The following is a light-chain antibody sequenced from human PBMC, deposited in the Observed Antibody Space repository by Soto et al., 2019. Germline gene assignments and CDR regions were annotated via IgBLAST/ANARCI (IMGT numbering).Light chain of an antibody. CDR1: SSNIGNNY. J-gene: IGLJ3*02. Sequence: QPVLTQPPSVSAAPGQKVTISCSGSSSNIGNNYVSWYQQLPGTAPKLLIYDNNKRPSGIPDRFSGSKSGTSATLGITGLQTGDEADYYCETWDSSLSAGVFGGGTQLTVL. CDR2: DNN. V-gene: IGLV1-51*01. CDR3: ETWDSSLSAGV.